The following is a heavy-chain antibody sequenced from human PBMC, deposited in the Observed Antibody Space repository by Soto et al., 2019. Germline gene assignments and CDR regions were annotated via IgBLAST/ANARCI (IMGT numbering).Heavy chain of an antibody. CDR1: GFTFSSNA. CDR2: IRGGAGST. D-gene: IGHD3-9*01. Sequence: GGSLRLSCEASGFTFSSNAMTWVRQAPGKGLEWVSTIRGGAGSTYYTDSVKDRFTISRDNSKSTLYLRMNSLRAEDTAIYYCVRGPLTGPPYYFDYWGQGALVTVSS. CDR3: VRGPLTGPPYYFDY. V-gene: IGHV3-23*01. J-gene: IGHJ4*02.